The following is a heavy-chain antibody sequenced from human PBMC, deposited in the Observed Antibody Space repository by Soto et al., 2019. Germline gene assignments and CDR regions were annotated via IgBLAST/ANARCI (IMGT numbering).Heavy chain of an antibody. Sequence: PGGSLRLSCAASGFTVSSNYMSWVRQAPGKGLEWVSVIYSGGSTYYADSVKGRFTISRDNSKNTLYLQMNSLRAEDTAVYYCARELLDPRTTFNDYWGQGTLVTVSS. J-gene: IGHJ4*02. V-gene: IGHV3-53*01. CDR1: GFTVSSNY. D-gene: IGHD1-1*01. CDR3: ARELLDPRTTFNDY. CDR2: IYSGGST.